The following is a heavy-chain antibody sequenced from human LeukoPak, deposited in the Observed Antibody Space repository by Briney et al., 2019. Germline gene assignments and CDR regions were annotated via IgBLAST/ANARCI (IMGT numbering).Heavy chain of an antibody. Sequence: ASVKVSCKVSGYTLTELSMHWVRQAPGKGLEWMGGFDPEDGETIYAQKFQGRVTMTRDTSTSTVYMELSSLRSEDTAVYYCARGLGETGPFDYWGQGTLVTVSS. D-gene: IGHD3-16*01. CDR1: GYTLTELS. CDR3: ARGLGETGPFDY. J-gene: IGHJ4*02. V-gene: IGHV1-24*01. CDR2: FDPEDGET.